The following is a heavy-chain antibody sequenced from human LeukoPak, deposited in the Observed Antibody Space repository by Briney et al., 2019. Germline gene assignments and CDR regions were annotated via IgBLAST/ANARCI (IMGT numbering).Heavy chain of an antibody. Sequence: GGSLRLSCAASGFTFSSYAMSWVRQAPGKGLEWVSAISGSGGSTYYADSVKGRFTISRDNSKNTLYLQMNSLRAEDTAVYYCAKDLHSLKIAVAVNAFDSWGQGTLVTVSS. CDR2: ISGSGGST. J-gene: IGHJ4*02. V-gene: IGHV3-23*01. CDR1: GFTFSSYA. CDR3: AKDLHSLKIAVAVNAFDS. D-gene: IGHD6-13*01.